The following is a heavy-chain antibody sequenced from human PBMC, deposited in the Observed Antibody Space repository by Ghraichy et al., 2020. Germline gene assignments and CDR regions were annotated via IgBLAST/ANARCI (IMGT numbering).Heavy chain of an antibody. Sequence: GGSLRLSCAASGFTVTTNHMTWVRQGPGKGLEWVSATYSSGNTYYADSVKGRFTISRDSSKNTLNLQMNSLRAEDTALYYCARGLEYCSGNSCNFFDLWGRGTVVTVSS. D-gene: IGHD2-15*01. V-gene: IGHV3-66*01. CDR3: ARGLEYCSGNSCNFFDL. CDR2: TYSSGNT. J-gene: IGHJ2*01. CDR1: GFTVTTNH.